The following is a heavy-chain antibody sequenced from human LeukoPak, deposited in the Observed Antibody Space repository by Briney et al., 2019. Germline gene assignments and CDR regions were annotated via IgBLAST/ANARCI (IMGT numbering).Heavy chain of an antibody. CDR1: GYTFTSYY. Sequence: GASVKVSCKASGYTFTSYYMHWVRQAPGQGLEWMGIINPSGGSTSYAQKFQGRVTMTRDTSTSTVYMELSSLRSEDTAVYYCARGVRRNWNYDYGMDVWGQGTTVTVSS. J-gene: IGHJ6*02. V-gene: IGHV1-46*01. D-gene: IGHD1-7*01. CDR3: ARGVRRNWNYDYGMDV. CDR2: INPSGGST.